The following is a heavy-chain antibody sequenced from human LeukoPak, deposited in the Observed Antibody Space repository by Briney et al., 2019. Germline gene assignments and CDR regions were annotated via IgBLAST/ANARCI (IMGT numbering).Heavy chain of an antibody. J-gene: IGHJ4*02. CDR2: INHSGST. CDR3: ARGLGYCSSTSCYSDN. Sequence: PSETLSLTCAVYGGSFSGYYWSWIRQPPGKGLEWIGEINHSGSTNYNPSLKSRVTISVDTSKNQFSLKLSSVTAADTAVYYCARGLGYCSSTSCYSDNWGQGTLVTVSS. V-gene: IGHV4-34*01. D-gene: IGHD2-2*01. CDR1: GGSFSGYY.